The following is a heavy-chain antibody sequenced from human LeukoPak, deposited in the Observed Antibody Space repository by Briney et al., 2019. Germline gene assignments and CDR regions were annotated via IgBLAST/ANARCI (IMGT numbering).Heavy chain of an antibody. J-gene: IGHJ3*02. Sequence: PSETLSLTCDVHGGSFSLYYWSWIRQPPGKGLEWIGYIYYSGSTNYNPSLKSRVTISVDTSKNQFSLKLSSVTAADTAVYYCARVYDSSGYYHDAFVIWGQGTMVTVSS. V-gene: IGHV4-59*08. D-gene: IGHD3-22*01. CDR1: GGSFSLYY. CDR3: ARVYDSSGYYHDAFVI. CDR2: IYYSGST.